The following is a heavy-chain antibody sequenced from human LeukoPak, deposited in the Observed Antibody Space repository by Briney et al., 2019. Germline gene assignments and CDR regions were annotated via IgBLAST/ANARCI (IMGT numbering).Heavy chain of an antibody. V-gene: IGHV3-43*02. CDR3: AKGSSWFDD. CDR1: GFTFSSYA. CDR2: ISGDGGST. Sequence: TGGSLRLSCAASGFTFSSYAMSWVRQAPGKGLEWVSAISGDGGSTYYADSVKGRFTISRDNSKNSLCLQMNSLRTEDTALYYCAKGSSWFDDWGQGTLVTVSS. J-gene: IGHJ4*02. D-gene: IGHD6-13*01.